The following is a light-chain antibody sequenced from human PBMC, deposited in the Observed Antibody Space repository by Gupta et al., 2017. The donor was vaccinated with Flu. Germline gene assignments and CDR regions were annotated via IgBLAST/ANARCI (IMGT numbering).Light chain of an antibody. Sequence: SFDLTQPPSLSVSPGQTARITCFGDVLSKQYTYWYQQRPGQAHVVLIYKDTERPSGIPERFSGSSSGTRATLTISGVQAEDAADYYCQSADNTDVVFGGGTRLTVL. V-gene: IGLV3-25*02. J-gene: IGLJ2*01. CDR3: QSADNTDVV. CDR1: VLSKQY. CDR2: KDT.